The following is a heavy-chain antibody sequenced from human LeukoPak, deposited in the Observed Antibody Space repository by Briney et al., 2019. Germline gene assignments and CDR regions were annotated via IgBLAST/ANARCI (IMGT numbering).Heavy chain of an antibody. J-gene: IGHJ4*02. CDR1: GFTFSNYA. D-gene: IGHD1-26*01. CDR2: ISGSGGGT. CDR3: AKERATTTTFDY. V-gene: IGHV3-23*01. Sequence: PGGSLRLSCAASGFTFSNYAMNWVRQAPGKGLEWVSLISGSGGGTYYANSVKGRFTISRDNSKNTLYLQMDSLRTEDTAVYYCAKERATTTTFDYWGQGTLITVSS.